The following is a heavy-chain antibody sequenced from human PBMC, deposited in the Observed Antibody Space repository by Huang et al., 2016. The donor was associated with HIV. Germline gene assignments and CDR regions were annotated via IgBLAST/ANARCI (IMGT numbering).Heavy chain of an antibody. V-gene: IGHV5-51*01. Sequence: EVQLVQSGAEVKKPGESLKISCKGSGYRFRSNWIGWVRQMPGKGREWKGISYPGDADTRYSPSFQGKVTISANKSINTAYLQWSSLKASDTAMYYCARLIGSPSFYYGLDVWGQGTTVTVSS. CDR3: ARLIGSPSFYYGLDV. CDR1: GYRFRSNW. J-gene: IGHJ6*02. D-gene: IGHD3-10*01. CDR2: SYPGDADT.